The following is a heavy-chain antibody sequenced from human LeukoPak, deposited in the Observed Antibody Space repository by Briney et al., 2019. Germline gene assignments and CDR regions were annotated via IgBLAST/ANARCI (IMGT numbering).Heavy chain of an antibody. CDR1: GFTFSSYA. V-gene: IGHV3-23*01. D-gene: IGHD3-10*01. J-gene: IGHJ4*02. CDR3: AKWEYYGSGRSALDY. Sequence: GGSLRLSCAASGFTFSSYAMSWVRQAPGKGLEWVSAISGSGGSTYYADSVKGRFTISRDNSKNTLYLQMNSLRAEDTAVYYCAKWEYYGSGRSALDYWGQGTLVTVSS. CDR2: ISGSGGST.